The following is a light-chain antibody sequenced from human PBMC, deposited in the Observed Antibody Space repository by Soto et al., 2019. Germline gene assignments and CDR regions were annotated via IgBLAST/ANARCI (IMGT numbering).Light chain of an antibody. Sequence: QSVLTQPPSASGTPGQRVAISCSGSSSNIGSNAVNWYQQLPGTAPKLLIYNNNQRPSGVPDRFSGSKSGTSASLAISGLQSEDEADYYCASWDDRLYGVLFGGGTKLTVL. CDR1: SSNIGSNA. J-gene: IGLJ2*01. CDR3: ASWDDRLYGVL. V-gene: IGLV1-44*01. CDR2: NNN.